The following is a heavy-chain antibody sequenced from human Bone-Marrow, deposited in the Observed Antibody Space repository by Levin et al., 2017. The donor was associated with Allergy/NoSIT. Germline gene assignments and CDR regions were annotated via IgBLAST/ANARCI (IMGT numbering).Heavy chain of an antibody. J-gene: IGHJ4*02. Sequence: GGSLRLSCAASGFTFSDCYMSWIRQAPGKGLEWISYISSHGHTIHYADSVKGRFTISRDNAENSLYLRLNSLRPEDTAVYYCARLASLRQKLASGWYTIDSWGQGVLVTVSS. CDR1: GFTFSDCY. CDR2: ISSHGHTI. CDR3: ARLASLRQKLASGWYTIDS. D-gene: IGHD6-19*01. V-gene: IGHV3-11*01.